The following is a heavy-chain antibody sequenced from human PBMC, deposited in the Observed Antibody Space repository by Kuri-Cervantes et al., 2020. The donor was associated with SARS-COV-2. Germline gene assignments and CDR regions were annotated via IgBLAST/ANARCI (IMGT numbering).Heavy chain of an antibody. CDR3: AREVAAAGTVDY. V-gene: IGHV1-18*01. CDR2: ISAYNGNT. Sequence: ASVKDSCKASGYTFTSYGISWVRQAPGQGLEWMGWISAYNGNTNYAQKLQGRVTMTTDPSTSTAYMELRSLRSDDTAVYYCAREVAAAGTVDYWGQGTLVTVSS. CDR1: GYTFTSYG. D-gene: IGHD6-13*01. J-gene: IGHJ4*02.